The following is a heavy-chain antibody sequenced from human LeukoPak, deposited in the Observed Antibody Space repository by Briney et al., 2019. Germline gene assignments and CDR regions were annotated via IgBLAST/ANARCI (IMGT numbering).Heavy chain of an antibody. Sequence: GGSLRLSCVASGFTFSSYAMSWVRQTPGKGLEWVSDISGSGGSTYHADSVKGRFTISRDNSKNTLYLQMNSLRAEDTAVYYCAKSSYYDSSGYYGVMYYFDYWGQGTLVTVSP. D-gene: IGHD3-22*01. CDR1: GFTFSSYA. V-gene: IGHV3-23*01. CDR3: AKSSYYDSSGYYGVMYYFDY. CDR2: ISGSGGST. J-gene: IGHJ4*02.